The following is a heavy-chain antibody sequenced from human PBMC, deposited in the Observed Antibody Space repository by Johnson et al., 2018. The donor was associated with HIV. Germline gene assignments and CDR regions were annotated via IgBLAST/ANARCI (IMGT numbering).Heavy chain of an antibody. V-gene: IGHV3-30-3*01. CDR1: GFTFSSYA. Sequence: VESGGGVVQPGRSLRLSCAASGFTFSSYAMHWVRQAPGKGLDWVAVISYDGSNKYYADSVKGRFTISRDNSKNTLYLQMNSLRAEDTAVYYCARDRVLYGDFDDAFNIWGQGTMVTVSS. J-gene: IGHJ3*02. D-gene: IGHD4-17*01. CDR3: ARDRVLYGDFDDAFNI. CDR2: ISYDGSNK.